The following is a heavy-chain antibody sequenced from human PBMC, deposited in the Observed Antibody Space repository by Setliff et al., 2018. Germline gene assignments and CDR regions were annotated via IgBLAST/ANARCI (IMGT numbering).Heavy chain of an antibody. CDR3: ARDQARWLVAAGTFDY. J-gene: IGHJ4*02. D-gene: IGHD1-1*01. CDR1: GFVFSNFA. CDR2: ISGGGTNM. Sequence: VGSLRLSCAASGFVFSNFAMNWVRQAPGKGLEWVSTISGGGTNMDYADSVKGRFTISRDNSNSEVFLQMGSLRAEDTAVYYCARDQARWLVAAGTFDYWGLGALVTVSS. V-gene: IGHV3-23*01.